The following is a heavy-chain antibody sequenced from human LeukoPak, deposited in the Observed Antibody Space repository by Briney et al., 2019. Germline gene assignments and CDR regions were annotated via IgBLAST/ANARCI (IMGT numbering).Heavy chain of an antibody. V-gene: IGHV4-39*07. D-gene: IGHD3-10*01. Sequence: SETLSLTCTVSGCSISSSSYYWGWIRQPPGQGLEWIGSIYYSGSTYYNPSLKSRVTISVDTSKNQFSLKLSSVTAADTAVYYCASGPPMVRGVILLSDYYYYYMDVWGKGTTVTVSS. J-gene: IGHJ6*03. CDR3: ASGPPMVRGVILLSDYYYYYMDV. CDR1: GCSISSSSYY. CDR2: IYYSGST.